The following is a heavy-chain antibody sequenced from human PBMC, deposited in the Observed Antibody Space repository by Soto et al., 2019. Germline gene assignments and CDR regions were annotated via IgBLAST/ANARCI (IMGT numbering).Heavy chain of an antibody. J-gene: IGHJ4*02. D-gene: IGHD2-15*01. CDR2: INAGNGNT. CDR1: GYTFTSYA. V-gene: IGHV1-3*01. Sequence: ASVKVSCKASGYTFTSYAMHWVRQAPGQRLEWMGWINAGNGNTKYSQKFQGRVTITRDTSASTAYMELSSLRSEDTAVYYCAVGYCSGGSCYPFDYWGQGTLVTVSS. CDR3: AVGYCSGGSCYPFDY.